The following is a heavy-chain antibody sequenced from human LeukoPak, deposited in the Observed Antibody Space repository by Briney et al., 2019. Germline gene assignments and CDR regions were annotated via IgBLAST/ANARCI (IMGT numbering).Heavy chain of an antibody. CDR1: GGTFSSYA. J-gene: IGHJ5*02. D-gene: IGHD2-2*01. Sequence: ASVEVSCKASGGTFSSYAISWVRQAPGQGLEWMGGIIPIFGTANYAQKFQGRVTITADESTSTAYMELSSLRSEDTAVYYCARDRRCSSTSCCNWFDPWGQGTLVTVSS. CDR2: IIPIFGTA. CDR3: ARDRRCSSTSCCNWFDP. V-gene: IGHV1-69*13.